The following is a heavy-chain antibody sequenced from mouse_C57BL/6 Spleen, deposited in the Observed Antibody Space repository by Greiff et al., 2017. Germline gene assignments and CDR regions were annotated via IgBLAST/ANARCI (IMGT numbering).Heavy chain of an antibody. V-gene: IGHV1-69*01. Sequence: QVQLQQPGAELVMPGASVKLSCKASGYTFTSYWMHWVKQRPGQGLEWIGEIDPSASYTNYNQKFKGKSTLTVDKSSSTAYMQLSSLTSEDSAVYYCARWGAQDYYAMDYWGQGTSVTVSS. J-gene: IGHJ4*01. CDR1: GYTFTSYW. D-gene: IGHD3-2*02. CDR3: ARWGAQDYYAMDY. CDR2: IDPSASYT.